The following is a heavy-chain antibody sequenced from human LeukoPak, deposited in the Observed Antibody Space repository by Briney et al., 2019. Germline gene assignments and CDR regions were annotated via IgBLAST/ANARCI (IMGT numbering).Heavy chain of an antibody. Sequence: PGGSLRLSCAASGFTFSNAWMSWVRQAPGKGLEWVGRIKSKTDGGTTDYAAPVKGRFTISRDDSKNTLYLQMNSLKTEDTAVYYCTTEDGSGSYLDYWGQGTLVTVSS. J-gene: IGHJ4*02. V-gene: IGHV3-15*01. D-gene: IGHD3-10*01. CDR1: GFTFSNAW. CDR3: TTEDGSGSYLDY. CDR2: IKSKTDGGTT.